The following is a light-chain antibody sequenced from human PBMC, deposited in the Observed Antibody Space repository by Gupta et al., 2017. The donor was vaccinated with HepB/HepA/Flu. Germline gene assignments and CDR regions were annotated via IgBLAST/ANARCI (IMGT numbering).Light chain of an antibody. Sequence: DIQMPPSPSALSASVGDRVTITCPANQTISFWLDWYQQRPGNGTKRRIYKAPSLKDGGPSRVIVGGAVTEFTLTISRLQPDDLATYNCQQYHPYPRTFGQGTKVEIK. CDR2: KAP. CDR1: QTISFW. J-gene: IGKJ1*01. CDR3: QQYHPYPRT. V-gene: IGKV1-5*03.